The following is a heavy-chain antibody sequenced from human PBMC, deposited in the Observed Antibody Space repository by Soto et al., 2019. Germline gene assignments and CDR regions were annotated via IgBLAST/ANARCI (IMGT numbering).Heavy chain of an antibody. J-gene: IGHJ4*02. Sequence: PSETLSLTCTVSGGSIRSYYWSWIRQPPGKGLEWIGYIYYSGSTNYNPSLKSRVTISVDTSKNQFSLKLSSVTAADTAVYYCARENSGSYGGFDYWGQGTLVTVSS. CDR2: IYYSGST. CDR3: ARENSGSYGGFDY. D-gene: IGHD1-26*01. CDR1: GGSIRSYY. V-gene: IGHV4-59*01.